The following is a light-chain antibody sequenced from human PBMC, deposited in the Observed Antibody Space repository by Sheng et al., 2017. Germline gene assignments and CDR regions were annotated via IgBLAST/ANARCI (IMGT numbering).Light chain of an antibody. J-gene: IGKJ2*01. CDR3: QQYAVFPPYT. V-gene: IGKV3-15*01. CDR1: QNVFSN. CDR2: EAS. Sequence: ETVMTQSPATLSVSPGERATLSCRASQNVFSNLAWYQQKPGQAPRLLIYEASNRATGIPARFSGSGSGTDFTLTIDNLQPEDFATYYCQQYAVFPPYTFGQGTNLEMK.